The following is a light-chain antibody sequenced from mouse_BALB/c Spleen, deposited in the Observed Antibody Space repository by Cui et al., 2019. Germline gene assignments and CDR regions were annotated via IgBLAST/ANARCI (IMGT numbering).Light chain of an antibody. CDR2: NAN. CDR3: KQAYDVPPT. J-gene: IGKJ1*01. Sequence: DIQMPQSPASLAASVGETVTITCRASENIYYSLAWYQQKQGKSPQLLIYNANSLEDGVPSRFSGSGSGTQYSMKINSMQPEDTATYFCKQAYDVPPTFGGGTKLEIK. V-gene: IGKV12-38*01. CDR1: ENIYYS.